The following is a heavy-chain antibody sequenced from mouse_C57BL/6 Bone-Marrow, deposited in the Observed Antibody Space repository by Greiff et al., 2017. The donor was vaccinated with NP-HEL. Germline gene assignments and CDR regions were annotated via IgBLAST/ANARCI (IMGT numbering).Heavy chain of an antibody. CDR3: AREGGLRRRTYAMDY. Sequence: EVKLVESEGGLVQPGSSMKLSCTASGFTFSDYYMAWVRQVPEKGLEWVANINYDGSSTSSLDSLKSRFIISRANAKNILYLQMSSLKSEDTATYYCAREGGLRRRTYAMDYWGQGTSVTVSS. CDR2: INYDGSST. D-gene: IGHD2-4*01. J-gene: IGHJ4*01. V-gene: IGHV5-16*01. CDR1: GFTFSDYY.